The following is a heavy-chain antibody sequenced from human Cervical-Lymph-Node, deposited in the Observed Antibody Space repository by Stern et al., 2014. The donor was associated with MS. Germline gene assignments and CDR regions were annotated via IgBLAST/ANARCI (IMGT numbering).Heavy chain of an antibody. J-gene: IGHJ3*02. D-gene: IGHD3-16*01. CDR2: IDWEDRK. CDR3: ARMGDTGRGAFDI. CDR1: GFSLSTSGMR. Sequence: QVTLRESGPAVVKPTQTLTLTCTFSGFSLSTSGMRVSWIRQPPGKAMEWLVRIDWEDRKFSRTSLKTRLTISKDTSKNQVVLTMTNMDPVDTATYYCARMGDTGRGAFDIWGQGTMVTVSS. V-gene: IGHV2-70*04.